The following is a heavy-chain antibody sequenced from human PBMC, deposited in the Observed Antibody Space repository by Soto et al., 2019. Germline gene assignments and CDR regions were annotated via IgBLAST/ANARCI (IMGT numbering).Heavy chain of an antibody. CDR1: GYMFIAYG. J-gene: IGHJ5*01. D-gene: IGHD5-12*01. CDR2: ISAYNGKT. Sequence: VKMMQSGAEVKKPGASVKVSCKASGYMFIAYGIAWVRQAPGQGLEWMGWISAYNGKTNYAQKFQGRVTMTTDTSTSTAYMEMRSLRSDDTAVYYCARGVPRGNSGSDGGWFDPWGQGTLVTVSS. CDR3: ARGVPRGNSGSDGGWFDP. V-gene: IGHV1-18*01.